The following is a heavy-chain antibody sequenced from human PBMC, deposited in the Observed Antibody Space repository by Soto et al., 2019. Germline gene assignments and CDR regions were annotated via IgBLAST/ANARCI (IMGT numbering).Heavy chain of an antibody. Sequence: QVPLVQSETEVKKPGASVKVSCKASGYNFTSYGINWVRQAPGQGLEWMGWISTYNGNTNYAQKFQGRVTMTTDTSTSTVYMELRTLRSDDTAVYYCARNWAKWELLPIDYWGQGTLVTVSS. D-gene: IGHD1-26*01. J-gene: IGHJ4*02. CDR2: ISTYNGNT. V-gene: IGHV1-18*04. CDR3: ARNWAKWELLPIDY. CDR1: GYNFTSYG.